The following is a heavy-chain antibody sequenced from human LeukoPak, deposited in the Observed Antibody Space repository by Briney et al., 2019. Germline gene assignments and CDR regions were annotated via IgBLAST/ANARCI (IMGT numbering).Heavy chain of an antibody. CDR1: GFTFSSYG. CDR2: ISYDGSNK. V-gene: IGHV3-30*18. J-gene: IGHJ4*02. Sequence: GGSLRLSCAASGFTFSSYGMHWVRQAPGKGLEWVAVISYDGSNKYYADSVKGRFTISRDNSKNTLYLQMNSLRAEDTAVYYCAKAGGALRFPKYYFDYWGQGTLVTVSS. D-gene: IGHD5-12*01. CDR3: AKAGGALRFPKYYFDY.